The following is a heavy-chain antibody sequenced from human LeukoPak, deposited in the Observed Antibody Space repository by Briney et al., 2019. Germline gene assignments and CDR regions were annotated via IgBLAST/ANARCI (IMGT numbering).Heavy chain of an antibody. Sequence: GRSLRLSCAVSGFTFSSYGMHWVRQAPGKGLEWVAVISYDGSNKYYADSVKGRFTISRDNSKNTLYLQMNSLRAEDTAVYYCAKGGSYYDYWGQGTLVTVSS. D-gene: IGHD3-16*01. CDR1: GFTFSSYG. CDR2: ISYDGSNK. CDR3: AKGGSYYDY. J-gene: IGHJ4*02. V-gene: IGHV3-30*18.